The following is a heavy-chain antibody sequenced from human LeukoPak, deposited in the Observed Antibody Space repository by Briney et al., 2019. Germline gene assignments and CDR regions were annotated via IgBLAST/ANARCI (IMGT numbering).Heavy chain of an antibody. J-gene: IGHJ4*02. CDR1: GGSINSGTYY. CDR3: ARPPNY. D-gene: IGHD2-8*01. Sequence: PSETLSLTCTVSGGSINSGTYYWSWIRQPAGKGLEWIGRMYTSGSANYNPSLESRVTISVDTSKNQFSLKLSSVTAADTAVYYCARPPNYWGQGTLVTVSS. CDR2: MYTSGSA. V-gene: IGHV4-61*02.